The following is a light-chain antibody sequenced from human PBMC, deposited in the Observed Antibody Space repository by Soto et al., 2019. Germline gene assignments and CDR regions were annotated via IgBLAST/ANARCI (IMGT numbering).Light chain of an antibody. J-gene: IGLJ3*02. CDR2: SVS. CDR1: SSDIDNFFY. CDR3: ASYTSATGRV. Sequence: QSALTQPASVSGSPGQSISISCTGTSSDIDNFFYASWYQQYPGKAPRLIIYSVSYRPSGVSNRFSGSKSGNTAPLTISGLQAEDEADYYCASYTSATGRVFGGGTKLTVL. V-gene: IGLV2-14*03.